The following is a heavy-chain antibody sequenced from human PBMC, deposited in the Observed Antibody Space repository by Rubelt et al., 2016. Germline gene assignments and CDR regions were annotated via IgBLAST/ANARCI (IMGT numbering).Heavy chain of an antibody. V-gene: IGHV3-74*02. J-gene: IGHJ4*02. D-gene: IGHD3-3*01. Sequence: EVQLVESGGGVVQPGGSLRLSCAASRFVFDAYAMHWVRQPPGKGLEWVSRIHSDGSSPTYADSVQGRFTISRDNAKTTLLLQMHRLGAEDTAVDYCARGIWKFDYWGQGTLVTVSS. CDR2: IHSDGSSP. CDR1: RFVFDAYA. CDR3: ARGIWKFDY.